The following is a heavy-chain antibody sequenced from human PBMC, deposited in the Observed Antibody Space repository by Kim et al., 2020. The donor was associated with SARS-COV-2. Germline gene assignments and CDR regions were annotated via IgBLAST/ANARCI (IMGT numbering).Heavy chain of an antibody. J-gene: IGHJ4*02. Sequence: ASVKVSCKASGYSFTGQYIHWVRQAPGQGLEWMGRINPDGGATNLAQKFQGRVSMTRDRSFSTAYMELSSLRSDDTAVYYCARDTRDWEIDFWGQGTLAT. CDR3: ARDTRDWEIDF. CDR1: GYSFTGQY. D-gene: IGHD3-9*01. CDR2: INPDGGAT. V-gene: IGHV1-2*06.